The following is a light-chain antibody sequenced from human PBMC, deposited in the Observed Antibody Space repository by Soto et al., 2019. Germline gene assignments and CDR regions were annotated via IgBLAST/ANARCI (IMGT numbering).Light chain of an antibody. CDR3: QTYNGARWT. CDR2: AAS. V-gene: IGKV1-27*01. J-gene: IGKJ1*01. CDR1: QGFSNY. Sequence: DIQMTQSPSSLSASVGDRVTITCRASQGFSNYLAWYQQKPGKVPKLLIYAASSLQSGVPSRFSGSGSGTDFTLTISSLQPEDVATYYCQTYNGARWTFDQGTKVDIK.